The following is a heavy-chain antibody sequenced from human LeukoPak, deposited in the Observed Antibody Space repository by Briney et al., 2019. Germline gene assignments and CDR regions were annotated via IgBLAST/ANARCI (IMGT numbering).Heavy chain of an antibody. J-gene: IGHJ2*01. V-gene: IGHV3-13*01. CDR3: VRGALPGDNWYFDL. CDR1: GFPFSAYD. CDR2: FGSAGDT. Sequence: GGSLRLSCATSGFPFSAYDVHWVRQAPGKGLEWVSAFGSAGDTYYPGAVKGRFIISRDYAKNSLYLQMNSLRAGDTAVYFCVRGALPGDNWYFDLWGRGTLVTVSS.